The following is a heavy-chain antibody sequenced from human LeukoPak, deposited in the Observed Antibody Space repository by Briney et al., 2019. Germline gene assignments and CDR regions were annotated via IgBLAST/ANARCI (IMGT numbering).Heavy chain of an antibody. D-gene: IGHD3-22*01. CDR2: ISGSGGST. CDR1: GFTFSSYA. V-gene: IGHV3-23*01. CDR3: ARRGVVVTHFDY. J-gene: IGHJ4*02. Sequence: GGSLRLSCAASGFTFSSYAMSWVRQAPGRGLEWVSAISGSGGSTYYADSVKGRFTISRDNAKNSLYLQMNSLRDEDTAVYYCARRGVVVTHFDYWGQGTLVTVSS.